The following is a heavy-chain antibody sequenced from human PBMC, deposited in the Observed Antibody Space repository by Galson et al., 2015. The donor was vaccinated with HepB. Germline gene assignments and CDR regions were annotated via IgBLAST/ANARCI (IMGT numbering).Heavy chain of an antibody. CDR2: IKPNNGDT. CDR3: APSPRVISVRGVLPEYNWLDP. CDR1: GYTFTGYF. J-gene: IGHJ5*02. V-gene: IGHV1-2*02. D-gene: IGHD3-10*01. Sequence: SVKVSCKASGYTFTGYFMHWVRQAPGQGLEWMGWIKPNNGDTNYAQKFQGRITMTRDTSISTAYMELSSLRSDDTAVYYCAPSPRVISVRGVLPEYNWLDPWGQGTLVTVSS.